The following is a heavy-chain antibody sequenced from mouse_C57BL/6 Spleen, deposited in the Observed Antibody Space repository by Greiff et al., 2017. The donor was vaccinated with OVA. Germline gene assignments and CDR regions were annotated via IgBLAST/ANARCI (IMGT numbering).Heavy chain of an antibody. V-gene: IGHV2-2*01. CDR2: IWSGGST. CDR3: ARSTGTKGNFDD. Sequence: QVQLQQSGPGLVQPSQSLSITCTVSGFSLTSYGVHWVRQSPGKGLEWLGVIWSGGSTDYNAAFISRLSISKDNSKSQVFFKMTSLQADDTAIYYCARSTGTKGNFDDWGQGTTLTVSS. J-gene: IGHJ2*01. D-gene: IGHD4-1*02. CDR1: GFSLTSYG.